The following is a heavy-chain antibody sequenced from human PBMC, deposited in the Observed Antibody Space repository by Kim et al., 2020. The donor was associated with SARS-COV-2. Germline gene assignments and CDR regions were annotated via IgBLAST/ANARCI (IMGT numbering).Heavy chain of an antibody. J-gene: IGHJ4*02. CDR1: GFSFSGYW. V-gene: IGHV3-7*01. CDR3: ARVSWSQEDY. Sequence: GGSLRLSCAVTGFSFSGYWMSWVRQAPGKGLEWVSHIKQDGSEKLYVDSVKGRFTISRDNAKYSLYLQMSSLRAEDTAVYYCARVSWSQEDYWGQGTLVT. D-gene: IGHD2-15*01. CDR2: IKQDGSEK.